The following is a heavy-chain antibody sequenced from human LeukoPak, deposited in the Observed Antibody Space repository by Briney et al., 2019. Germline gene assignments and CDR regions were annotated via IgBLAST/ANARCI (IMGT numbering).Heavy chain of an antibody. CDR1: GFSFSSYG. CDR3: ARAIVVVTLEYFQH. V-gene: IGHV3-7*01. D-gene: IGHD3-22*01. CDR2: IKQDGSEK. Sequence: PGGSLRLSCAGSGFSFSSYGMHWVRQAPGKGLEWVANIKQDGSEKYYVDSVKGRFTIPRDNAKNSLYLQMNSLRAEDTAVYYCARAIVVVTLEYFQHWGQGTLVTVSS. J-gene: IGHJ1*01.